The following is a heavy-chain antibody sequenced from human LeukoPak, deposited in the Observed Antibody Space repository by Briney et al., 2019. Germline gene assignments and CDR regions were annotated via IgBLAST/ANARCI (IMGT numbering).Heavy chain of an antibody. Sequence: GGSLRLSCVASGFTFSHYTLHWVRQAPGKGLEGVSYIGSTIYYADSVKGRFTISRDNAKNSLYLQMNSLRAEDTAVYYCARDRGIVGTTGYYYMDVWGKGTTVTVSS. J-gene: IGHJ6*03. D-gene: IGHD1-26*01. CDR3: ARDRGIVGTTGYYYMDV. V-gene: IGHV3-48*04. CDR2: IGSTI. CDR1: GFTFSHYT.